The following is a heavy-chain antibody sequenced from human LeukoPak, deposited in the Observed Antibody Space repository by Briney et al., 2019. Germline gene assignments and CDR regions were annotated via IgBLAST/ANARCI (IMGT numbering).Heavy chain of an antibody. V-gene: IGHV3-23*01. J-gene: IGHJ4*02. CDR3: AKTYIWYLDY. CDR1: GFTFTSYA. Sequence: GGSLRLSCAASGFTFTSYAMVWVRQAPGKGLEWISTVVGSADVTICADSVKDRFTISRDNSKNTVYLQMNNLRAEDTAIYYCAKTYIWYLDYWGQGTLVTVSS. CDR2: VVGSADVT.